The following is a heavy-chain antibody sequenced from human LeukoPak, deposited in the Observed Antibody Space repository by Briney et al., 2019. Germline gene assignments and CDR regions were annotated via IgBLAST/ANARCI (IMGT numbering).Heavy chain of an antibody. J-gene: IGHJ4*02. CDR3: SRERAAAGTIDY. CDR1: GYTFTSYY. D-gene: IGHD6-13*01. V-gene: IGHV1-2*02. Sequence: ASVKVSCKASGYTFTSYYMHWVRQAPGQGLEWMGWINPNSGGTNYAQKLQGRVTMTTDTSTSTAYMEPRSLRSDDTAVYYCSRERAAAGTIDYWGQGTLVTVSS. CDR2: INPNSGGT.